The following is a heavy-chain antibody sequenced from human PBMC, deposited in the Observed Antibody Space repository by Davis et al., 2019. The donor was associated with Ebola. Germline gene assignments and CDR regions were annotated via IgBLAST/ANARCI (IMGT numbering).Heavy chain of an antibody. CDR3: ARIIGYCSSTSCNFEP. D-gene: IGHD2-2*03. J-gene: IGHJ5*02. Sequence: ASVKVSCKASGYTFTSYGISWVRQAPGQGLEWMGWIRAYNGNTNYAQKLQGRVTMTTDTSTSTAYMELRCLRSDDTAVYYCARIIGYCSSTSCNFEPWGQGTLVTVSS. CDR1: GYTFTSYG. V-gene: IGHV1-18*01. CDR2: IRAYNGNT.